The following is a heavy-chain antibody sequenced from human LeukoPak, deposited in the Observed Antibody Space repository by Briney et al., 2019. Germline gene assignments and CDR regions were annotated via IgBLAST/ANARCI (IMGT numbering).Heavy chain of an antibody. CDR2: IYYSGST. CDR3: ARGGGYNLRNAFDI. D-gene: IGHD5-24*01. Sequence: SETLSLTCTVSGGSISSYYWSWIRQPPGKGLEWIGYIYYSGSTNYNPSLKSRVTISVDTSKNQFSLKLSSVTAADTAVYYCARGGGYNLRNAFDIWGQGTMVTVSS. J-gene: IGHJ3*02. CDR1: GGSISSYY. V-gene: IGHV4-59*01.